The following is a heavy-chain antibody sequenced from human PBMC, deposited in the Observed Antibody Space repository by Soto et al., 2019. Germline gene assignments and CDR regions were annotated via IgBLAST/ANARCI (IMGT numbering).Heavy chain of an antibody. J-gene: IGHJ4*02. CDR1: GFSFSSHS. D-gene: IGHD6-6*01. CDR3: AREKLYSTSSIDF. CDR2: ISKSIIYT. V-gene: IGHV3-21*01. Sequence: PGGSLRLSCAAFGFSFSSHSMHWVRQAPGKGLEWVAFISKSIIYTSYADSVKGRFTISRDNAENALYLQMHSLRIEDTAVYYCAREKLYSTSSIDFWGQGTLVTVSS.